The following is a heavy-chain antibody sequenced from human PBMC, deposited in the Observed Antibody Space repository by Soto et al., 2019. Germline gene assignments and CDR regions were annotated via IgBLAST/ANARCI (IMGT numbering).Heavy chain of an antibody. D-gene: IGHD6-19*01. CDR2: INVYNGNT. V-gene: IGHV1-18*01. J-gene: IGHJ4*02. Sequence: QVQLVQSGAEVKKPGASVKVSCKASGYTFTSYGITWVRQAPGQGLEWMGWINVYNGNTNYAQKLQGRVTLTTDTSASTADMELRSLRSDDTAVYYCARDLGAGLVDYWGQGTLVTVS. CDR1: GYTFTSYG. CDR3: ARDLGAGLVDY.